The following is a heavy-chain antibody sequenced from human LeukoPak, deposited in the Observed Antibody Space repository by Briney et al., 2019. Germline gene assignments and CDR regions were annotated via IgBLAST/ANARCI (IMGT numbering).Heavy chain of an antibody. Sequence: PSETLSLTCAVSGYSISSGYYWGWIRQPPGKGLEWIGRIYHSGSTYYNPSLKSRVTISVDTSKNQFSLKLSSVTAADTAVYYCARHGSSAGRYYYYMDVWGKGTTVTVSS. CDR1: GYSISSGYY. J-gene: IGHJ6*03. D-gene: IGHD6-25*01. V-gene: IGHV4-38-2*01. CDR2: IYHSGST. CDR3: ARHGSSAGRYYYYMDV.